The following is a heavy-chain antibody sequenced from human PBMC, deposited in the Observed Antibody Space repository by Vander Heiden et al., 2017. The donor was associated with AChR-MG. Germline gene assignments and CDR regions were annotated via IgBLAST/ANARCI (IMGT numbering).Heavy chain of an antibody. J-gene: IGHJ3*02. CDR2: IYTSGST. CDR1: GGSISSGSYY. D-gene: IGHD1-26*01. CDR3: ARRYSGSWGDAFDI. V-gene: IGHV4-61*02. Sequence: QVQLQESGPGLVKPSQTLSLTSPVSGGSISSGSYYWSWVRQPAGKGLEWIGRIYTSGSTNYNPSLKSRVTISVDTSKNQFSLKLSSVTAADTAVYYCARRYSGSWGDAFDIWGQGTMVTVSS.